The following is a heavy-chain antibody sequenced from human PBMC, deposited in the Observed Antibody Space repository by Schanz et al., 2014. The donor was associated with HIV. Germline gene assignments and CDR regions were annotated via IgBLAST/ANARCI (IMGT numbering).Heavy chain of an antibody. CDR3: AKDLVTMAHYYYYYGMDV. CDR2: ISYDGSNK. V-gene: IGHV3-30*18. J-gene: IGHJ6*02. Sequence: QVQLVESGGGVVQPGRSLRLSCAASGFTFSNYGMHWVRQAPGKGLEWVAVISYDGSNKYYADSVKGRFTISRDNSKNTLYLQMNSLRAEDTAVYYCAKDLVTMAHYYYYYGMDVWGQGTTVTVSS. CDR1: GFTFSNYG. D-gene: IGHD3-10*01.